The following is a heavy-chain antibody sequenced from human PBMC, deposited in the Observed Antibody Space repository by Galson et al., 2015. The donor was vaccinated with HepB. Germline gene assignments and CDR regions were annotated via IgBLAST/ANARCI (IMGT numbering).Heavy chain of an antibody. CDR2: INQGGTDK. J-gene: IGHJ4*02. V-gene: IGHV3-7*01. CDR3: ARGGYCSRTSCYGLADY. Sequence: SLRLSCAASGFTFTNNWMTWVRQIPGKGLEWVASINQGGTDKKYVDSLRGRFTISRDNAKNAVYLEMNSLRAEDTAVYYCARGGYCSRTSCYGLADYWGQGTLVTVSS. D-gene: IGHD2-2*01. CDR1: GFTFTNNW.